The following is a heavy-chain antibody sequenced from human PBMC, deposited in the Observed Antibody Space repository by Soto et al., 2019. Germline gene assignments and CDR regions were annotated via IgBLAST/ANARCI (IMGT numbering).Heavy chain of an antibody. CDR2: IYHSGST. Sequence: SETLSLTCAVSGGSISSGGYSWSWIRQPPGKGLEWIGCIYHSGSTYYNPSLKSRVTISVDRSKNQSSLKLSSVTAADTAVYYCARVRHDWQFGFDPWGQGTLVTVSS. J-gene: IGHJ5*02. D-gene: IGHD3-3*01. CDR1: GGSISSGGYS. CDR3: ARVRHDWQFGFDP. V-gene: IGHV4-30-2*01.